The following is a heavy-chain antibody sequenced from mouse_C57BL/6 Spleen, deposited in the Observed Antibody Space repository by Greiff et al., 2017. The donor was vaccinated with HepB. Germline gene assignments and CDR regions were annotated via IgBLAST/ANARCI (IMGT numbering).Heavy chain of an antibody. CDR1: GYTFTDYY. J-gene: IGHJ2*01. CDR2: IYPGSGNT. V-gene: IGHV1-76*01. CDR3: ARAHYGNYFDY. D-gene: IGHD2-1*01. Sequence: QVQLQQSGAELVRPGASVKLSCKASGYTFTDYYINWVKQRPGQGLEWIARIYPGSGNTYYNEKFKGKATLTAEKSSSTAYMQLSSLTSEDSAVYFCARAHYGNYFDYWGKGTTLTVSS.